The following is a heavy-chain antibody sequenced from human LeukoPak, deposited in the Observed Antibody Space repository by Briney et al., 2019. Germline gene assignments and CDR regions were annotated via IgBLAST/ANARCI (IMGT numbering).Heavy chain of an antibody. CDR1: GGSISSYY. CDR3: AIDKLGMPYGMDV. J-gene: IGHJ6*02. Sequence: ASETLSPTCTVSGGSISSYYWSWIRQPPGKGLEWIGYIYYSGSTNYNPSLKSRVTISVDTSKNQFSLKLSSVTAADTAVYYCAIDKLGMPYGMDVWGQGTTVTVSS. V-gene: IGHV4-59*01. CDR2: IYYSGST. D-gene: IGHD7-27*01.